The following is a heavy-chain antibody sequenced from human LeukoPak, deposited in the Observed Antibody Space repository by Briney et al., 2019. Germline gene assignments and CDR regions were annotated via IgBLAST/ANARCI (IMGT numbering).Heavy chain of an antibody. J-gene: IGHJ4*02. CDR1: GGSISSSSYY. D-gene: IGHD6-19*01. CDR2: IYYSGST. V-gene: IGHV4-39*07. CDR3: ARLSEGIAVAGTHFDY. Sequence: SETLSLTCTVSGGSISSSSYYWGWIRQPPGEGLEWIGSIYYSGSTYYNPSLKSRVTISVDTSKNQFSLKLSSVTAADTAVYYCARLSEGIAVAGTHFDYWGQGTLVTVSS.